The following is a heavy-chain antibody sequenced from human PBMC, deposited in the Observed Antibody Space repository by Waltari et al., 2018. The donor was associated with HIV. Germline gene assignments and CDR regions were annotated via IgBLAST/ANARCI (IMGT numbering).Heavy chain of an antibody. Sequence: EVQLVESGGGLVQPGGSLRLSCAASGFKFDDYAMHWVRRAPGKGPRRGYGISVNGDTIGYADAVKGRFTISRDNAKNSLSLQMNSLRAEDTAVYYCARDAAPNSHTPSSSDVWGQGTLVTVSS. D-gene: IGHD6-13*01. CDR1: GFKFDDYA. CDR2: ISVNGDTI. CDR3: ARDAAPNSHTPSSSDV. J-gene: IGHJ4*02. V-gene: IGHV3-9*01.